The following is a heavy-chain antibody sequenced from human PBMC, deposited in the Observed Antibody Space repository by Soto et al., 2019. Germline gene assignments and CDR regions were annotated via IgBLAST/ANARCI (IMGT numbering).Heavy chain of an antibody. D-gene: IGHD3-3*01. CDR2: INHSGST. J-gene: IGHJ3*01. CDR3: ARRYIFGWWDYHHDVMAF. V-gene: IGHV4-34*01. CDR1: GGSFSGYY. Sequence: TYAVYGGSFSGYYWSWIRQPPGKGLEWIGEINHSGSTNYNPSLKSRVNISVDTSKNQFSLKLSSVTAADTAVYYCARRYIFGWWDYHHDVMAFCGQG.